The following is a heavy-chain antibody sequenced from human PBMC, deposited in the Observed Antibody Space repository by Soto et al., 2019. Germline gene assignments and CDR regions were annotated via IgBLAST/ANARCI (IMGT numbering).Heavy chain of an antibody. D-gene: IGHD3-3*01. CDR1: GFTFSSYG. V-gene: IGHV3-33*01. Sequence: GGSLRLSCAASGFTFSSYGMHWVRQAPGKGLEWVAVIWYDGSNKYYADSVKGRFTISRDNSKNTLYLQMNSLRAEDTAVYYCASLGVGFWSGYSTAHYFDYWGQGTLVTVS. CDR2: IWYDGSNK. CDR3: ASLGVGFWSGYSTAHYFDY. J-gene: IGHJ4*02.